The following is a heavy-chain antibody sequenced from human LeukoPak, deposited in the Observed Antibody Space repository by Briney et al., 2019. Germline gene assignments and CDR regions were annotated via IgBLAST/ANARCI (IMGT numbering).Heavy chain of an antibody. CDR2: IYHSGST. D-gene: IGHD3-9*01. J-gene: IGHJ4*02. CDR1: GGSISSGGYS. Sequence: PSQTLSLTCAVSGGSISSGGYSWSWIRQPPGKGLEWIGYIYHSGSTYYNPSLKSRVTISVDRSKNQFSLKLSSVTAADTAVYYCARVGILIGYSHWGQGTLVTVSS. CDR3: ARVGILIGYSH. V-gene: IGHV4-30-2*01.